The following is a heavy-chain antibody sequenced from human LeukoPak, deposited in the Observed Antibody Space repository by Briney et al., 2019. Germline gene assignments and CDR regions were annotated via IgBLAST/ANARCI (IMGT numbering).Heavy chain of an antibody. V-gene: IGHV3-48*03. CDR2: ISSSGSTI. CDR3: AREDYYGSGSYSGPLNY. D-gene: IGHD3-10*01. J-gene: IGHJ4*02. Sequence: GGSLRLSCAASGFTFSSYAMSWVRQAPGKGLEWVSYISSSGSTIYYADSVKGRFTISRDNAKNSLYLQMNSLRAEDTAVYYCAREDYYGSGSYSGPLNYWGQGTLVTVSS. CDR1: GFTFSSYA.